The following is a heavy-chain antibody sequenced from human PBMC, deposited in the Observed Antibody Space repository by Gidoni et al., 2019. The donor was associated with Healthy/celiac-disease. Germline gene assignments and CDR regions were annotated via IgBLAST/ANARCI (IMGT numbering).Heavy chain of an antibody. J-gene: IGHJ4*02. CDR3: ARSVGSSSGDY. CDR2: IIPILGIA. Sequence: SSNAISWVRQAPGQGLEWMGRIIPILGIANYAQKFQGRVTITADKSTSTAYMELSSLRSEDTAVYYCARSVGSSSGDYWGQGTLVTVSS. V-gene: IGHV1-69*04. D-gene: IGHD6-13*01. CDR1: SSNA.